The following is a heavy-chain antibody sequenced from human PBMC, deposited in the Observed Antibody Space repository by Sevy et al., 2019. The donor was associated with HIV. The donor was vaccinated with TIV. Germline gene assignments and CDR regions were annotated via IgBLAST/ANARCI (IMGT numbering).Heavy chain of an antibody. J-gene: IGHJ4*02. Sequence: GGSLRLSCAASGFIFSNAWMSWVRQAPGKGLEWVARIKSKTDGGTIDYAAPVIGRFTISRDDSKNTLYLQMNSLKTEDTAVCYCTTDEEWKGVGATSFDFWGQGTLVTVSS. CDR3: TTDEEWKGVGATSFDF. CDR1: GFIFSNAW. V-gene: IGHV3-15*01. CDR2: IKSKTDGGTI. D-gene: IGHD1-26*01.